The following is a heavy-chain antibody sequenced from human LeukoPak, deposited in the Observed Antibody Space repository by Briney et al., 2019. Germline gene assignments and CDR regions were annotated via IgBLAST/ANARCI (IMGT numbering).Heavy chain of an antibody. V-gene: IGHV3-23*01. CDR3: AKGRFGELPFPWFDP. J-gene: IGHJ5*02. CDR1: GFTFSSYA. CDR2: ISGSGGST. Sequence: GGSLRLSCTASGFTFSSYAMSWVRQAPGKGLEWVSAISGSGGSTYYADSVKGRFTISRDNSKNTLYLQMNSLRAEDTAVYYCAKGRFGELPFPWFDPWGQGTLVTVSS. D-gene: IGHD3-10*01.